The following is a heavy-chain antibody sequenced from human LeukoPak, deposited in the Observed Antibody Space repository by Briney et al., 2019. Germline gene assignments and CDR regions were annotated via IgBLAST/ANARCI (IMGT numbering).Heavy chain of an antibody. CDR2: INPNSGGT. Sequence: GASVKVSCKASGYTFTGYYMHWVRQAPGQGLEWMERINPNSGGTNYAQKFQGRVTMTRDTSISTAYMELRRLRSDDTAVYYCARDFLVPAAPYNWFDPWGQGTLVTVSS. CDR1: GYTFTGYY. CDR3: ARDFLVPAAPYNWFDP. J-gene: IGHJ5*02. V-gene: IGHV1-2*06. D-gene: IGHD2-2*01.